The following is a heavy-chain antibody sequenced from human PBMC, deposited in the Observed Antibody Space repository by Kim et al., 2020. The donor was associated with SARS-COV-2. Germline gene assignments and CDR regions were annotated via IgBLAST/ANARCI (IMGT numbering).Heavy chain of an antibody. CDR2: IYYSGST. V-gene: IGHV4-31*03. CDR3: ARSPRQRGYRHGDGAFDI. Sequence: SETLSLTCTVSGGSISSGGYYWSWIRQHPGKGLEWIGYIYYSGSTYYNPSLKSRVTISVDTSKNQFSLKLSSVTAADTAVYYCARSPRQRGYRHGDGAFDIWGQGTMVTVSS. CDR1: GGSISSGGYY. D-gene: IGHD5-18*01. J-gene: IGHJ3*02.